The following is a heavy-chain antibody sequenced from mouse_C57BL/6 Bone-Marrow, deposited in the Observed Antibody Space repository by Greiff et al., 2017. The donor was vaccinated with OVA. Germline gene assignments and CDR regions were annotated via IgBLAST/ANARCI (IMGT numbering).Heavy chain of an antibody. V-gene: IGHV3-5*01. J-gene: IGHJ1*03. D-gene: IGHD2-4*01. CDR3: ARDRDYDYDDWYFDV. CDR2: IYYSGTI. Sequence: EVKLMESGPGLVKPSQTVFLTCTVTGISITTGNYRWSWIRQFPGNKLEWIGYIYYSGTITYNPSLTSRTTITRDTPKNQFFLEMNSLTAEDTATYSCARDRDYDYDDWYFDVWGTGTTVTVSS. CDR1: GISITTGNYR.